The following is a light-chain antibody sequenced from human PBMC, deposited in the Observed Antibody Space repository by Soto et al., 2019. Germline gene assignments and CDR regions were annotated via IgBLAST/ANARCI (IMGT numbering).Light chain of an antibody. CDR1: NIGSKN. J-gene: IGLJ2*01. Sequence: SYELTQPLSVSVALGQTARITCGGNNIGSKNVHWYQQKPGQAPVLVIYRDSNRPSGIPERFSGFNSGNTATLTISRAQAGDEADYYCQVWDSTGIFGGGTKLTVL. CDR3: QVWDSTGI. V-gene: IGLV3-9*01. CDR2: RDS.